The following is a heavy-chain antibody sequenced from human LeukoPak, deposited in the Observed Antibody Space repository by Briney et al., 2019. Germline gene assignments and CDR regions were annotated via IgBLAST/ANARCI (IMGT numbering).Heavy chain of an antibody. D-gene: IGHD3-3*02. CDR1: GFTVSSNY. V-gene: IGHV3-21*01. Sequence: GGSLRLSCAATGFTVSSNYMSWVRQAPGKGLEWVSSISSGSSYTYFADSVKGRFTISRDNAKNSLYLQMNSLRAEDTAVYYCARGDKYIAFSPPLQGFDYWGQGTLVTVSS. J-gene: IGHJ4*02. CDR2: ISSGSSYT. CDR3: ARGDKYIAFSPPLQGFDY.